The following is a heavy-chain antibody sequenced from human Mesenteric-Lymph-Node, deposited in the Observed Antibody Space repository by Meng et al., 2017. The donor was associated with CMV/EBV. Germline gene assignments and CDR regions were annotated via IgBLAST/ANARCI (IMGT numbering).Heavy chain of an antibody. CDR1: GFSFSNYY. CDR2: IKEDGSES. V-gene: IGHV3-7*01. J-gene: IGHJ6*02. CDR3: AREKGSSDYAMDV. D-gene: IGHD6-13*01. Sequence: GGSLRLSGATSGFSFSNYYIRWVRQAPGKGLEWVANIKEDGSESNYVDSVKGRFIISRDNAKNSVSLQMNSLRGDDTAVYYCAREKGSSDYAMDVWGQGITVTVSS.